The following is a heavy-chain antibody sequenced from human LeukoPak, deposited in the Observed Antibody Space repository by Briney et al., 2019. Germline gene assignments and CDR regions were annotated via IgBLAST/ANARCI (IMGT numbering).Heavy chain of an antibody. J-gene: IGHJ4*02. V-gene: IGHV3-53*01. Sequence: PGGSLRLSCAVSGFTVSSNYMSWVRQAPGKGLEWVSVIFSGGSTLYADSVKGRFTFSRDNSKNTLYLQMNSLRAEDTAVYYCARILTYASGSYFDYWGQGTLVTVSS. CDR2: IFSGGST. D-gene: IGHD3-10*01. CDR1: GFTVSSNY. CDR3: ARILTYASGSYFDY.